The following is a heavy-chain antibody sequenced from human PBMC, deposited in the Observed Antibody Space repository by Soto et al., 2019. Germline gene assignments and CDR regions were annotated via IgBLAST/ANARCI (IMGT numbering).Heavy chain of an antibody. CDR1: GFTFSNYA. V-gene: IGHV3-23*01. CDR2: IRGSGGSA. J-gene: IGHJ3*01. D-gene: IGHD6-19*01. CDR3: VREGSGWNSRGSFDF. Sequence: EVQLLESGGGLVGPGGSLRLSCAASGFTFSNYAMNWVRQAPGKGLECVSVIRGSGGSAYYADSVQGRFTISRDNSKKTLYMQMNRLRDEDTAIYYCVREGSGWNSRGSFDFWGRGTMVTVTS.